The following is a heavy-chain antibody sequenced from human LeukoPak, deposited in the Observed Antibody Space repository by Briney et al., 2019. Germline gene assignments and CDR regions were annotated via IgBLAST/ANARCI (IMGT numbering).Heavy chain of an antibody. V-gene: IGHV1-69*05. CDR1: GGTFSSYA. CDR2: IIPIFGTA. D-gene: IGHD3-22*01. J-gene: IGHJ3*02. Sequence: SVKVSCKASGGTFSSYAISWVRQAPGQGLEWMGGIIPIFGTANYAQKFQGRVTITTDESTSTAYMELRSLRSEDTAVYYCARAAYYDSSGYSDAFDIWGQGTMVTVSS. CDR3: ARAAYYDSSGYSDAFDI.